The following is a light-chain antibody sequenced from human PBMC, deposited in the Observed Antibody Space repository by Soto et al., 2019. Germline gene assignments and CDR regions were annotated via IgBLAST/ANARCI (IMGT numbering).Light chain of an antibody. J-gene: IGKJ5*01. CDR2: GAS. CDR1: QRVTNSY. CDR3: QQYSSSPPIT. Sequence: EIVLAQAPGTLSLSPGEGATLSCRARQRVTNSYLAWYQQKPGQAPRLLIYGASSRATGIPDRFSGSGSETDFTLTISRLEPEDFAVYYCQQYSSSPPITLGQGTRLEIK. V-gene: IGKV3-20*01.